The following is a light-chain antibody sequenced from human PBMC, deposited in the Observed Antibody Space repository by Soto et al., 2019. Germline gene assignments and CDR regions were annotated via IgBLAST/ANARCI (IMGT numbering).Light chain of an antibody. CDR1: SSNIGAGYE. CDR2: GNS. V-gene: IGLV1-40*01. J-gene: IGLJ2*01. CDR3: QSYDSSLSGSDVV. Sequence: QSVLTQPPSVAGAPGQRVTISCTGSSSNIGAGYEVHWYQQLPGTAPKLLIYGNSNRPSGVPDRFSGSKSGTSASLAITGLQAEDEADYYCQSYDSSLSGSDVVFGGGTQLTVL.